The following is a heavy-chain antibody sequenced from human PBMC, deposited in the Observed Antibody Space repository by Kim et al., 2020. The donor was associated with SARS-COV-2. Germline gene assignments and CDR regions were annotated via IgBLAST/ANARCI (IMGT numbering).Heavy chain of an antibody. CDR2: FYSSGST. D-gene: IGHD3-10*01. J-gene: IGHJ5*02. CDR3: ARLGLVRGAISWFDP. CDR1: GGSVSTSFYY. Sequence: SETLSLTCAVSGGSVSTSFYYWGWVRQPPGKGLEWIASFYSSGSTYYNPSLESRVTISVDTSKNQFSLKLSSVTAEDTAVYYCARLGLVRGAISWFDPWG. V-gene: IGHV4-39*01.